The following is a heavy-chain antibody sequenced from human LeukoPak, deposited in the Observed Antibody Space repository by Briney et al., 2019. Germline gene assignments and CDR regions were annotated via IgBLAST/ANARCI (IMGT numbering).Heavy chain of an antibody. CDR2: ISYDGSNK. CDR1: GFTFSSYA. V-gene: IGHV3-30-3*01. Sequence: PGRSLRLSCAASGFTFSSYAMHWVRQAPGKGLEWVAVISYDGSNKYYADSVKGRFTISRDNSKNTLYLQMNSLRAEDTAVYYCARDRGYVNYYMDVWGKGTTVTVSS. D-gene: IGHD5-12*01. CDR3: ARDRGYVNYYMDV. J-gene: IGHJ6*03.